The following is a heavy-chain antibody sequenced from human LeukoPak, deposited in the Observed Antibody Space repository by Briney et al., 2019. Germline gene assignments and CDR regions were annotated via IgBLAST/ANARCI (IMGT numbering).Heavy chain of an antibody. V-gene: IGHV3-66*01. D-gene: IGHD3-22*01. J-gene: IGHJ6*03. Sequence: GGSLRLSCAASEFSVGSNYMTWVRQAPGKGLEWVSLIYSGGSTYYADSVKGRFTISRDNSKNTLYLQMNSLRAEDTAVYYCASSGYYGYYYYMDVWGKGTTVTISS. CDR2: IYSGGST. CDR3: ASSGYYGYYYYMDV. CDR1: EFSVGSNY.